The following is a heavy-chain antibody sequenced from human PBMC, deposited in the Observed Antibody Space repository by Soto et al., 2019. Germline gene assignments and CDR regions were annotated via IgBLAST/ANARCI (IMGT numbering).Heavy chain of an antibody. CDR3: VKERNYPRDQFHN. V-gene: IGHV3-23*01. J-gene: IGHJ4*02. CDR2: ISANGQAT. CDR1: GFTFNNHA. D-gene: IGHD1-7*01. Sequence: VGSLRLSCAASGFTFNNHAMSWVRQAPGKGLEWVSAISANGQATYYADPVKGRFIISRDSSKNTVFLHMDGLAAEDTAVYYCVKERNYPRDQFHNWGQGTLVTVSS.